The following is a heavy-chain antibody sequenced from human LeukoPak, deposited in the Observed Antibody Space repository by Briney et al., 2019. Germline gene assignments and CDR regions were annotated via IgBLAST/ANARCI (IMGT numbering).Heavy chain of an antibody. Sequence: ASVKVSCKASGYTFTGYYMHWVRQAPGQGLEWMGWINPNSGGTNYAQKFQGRVTMTRDTSISTAYMELSRLRSDDTAVYYCARSPGVAAITKLQYYYYYYMDVWGKGTTVTVSS. J-gene: IGHJ6*03. V-gene: IGHV1-2*02. CDR1: GYTFTGYY. CDR3: ARSPGVAAITKLQYYYYYYMDV. D-gene: IGHD2-15*01. CDR2: INPNSGGT.